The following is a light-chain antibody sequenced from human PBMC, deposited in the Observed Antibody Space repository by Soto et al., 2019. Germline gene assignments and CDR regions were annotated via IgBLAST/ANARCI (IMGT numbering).Light chain of an antibody. Sequence: EIVLTQSPAALSLSPGERATRSCGASQSVSSNLAWYQQKPGQAPRLLIYGASTRATGIPARFSGSGSGTEFTLTISSLQSEDFAVYYCQQYNNWPWTFGQGTKVDI. CDR3: QQYNNWPWT. J-gene: IGKJ1*01. CDR2: GAS. V-gene: IGKV3-15*01. CDR1: QSVSSN.